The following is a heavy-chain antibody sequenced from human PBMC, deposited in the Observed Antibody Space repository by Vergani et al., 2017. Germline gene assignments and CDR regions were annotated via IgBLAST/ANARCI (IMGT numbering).Heavy chain of an antibody. Sequence: EVQLLESGGGLVQPGGYLRLSCAASGFTFSSYAMSWVRQAPGKGLEWVSAISGSGGSTYYADSVKGRFTISRDKARNSMYLQMNSLRAEDTAVYYCARNRGLDSWGQGTLVTVSS. J-gene: IGHJ4*02. CDR2: ISGSGGST. D-gene: IGHD1-14*01. CDR3: ARNRGLDS. CDR1: GFTFSSYA. V-gene: IGHV3-23*01.